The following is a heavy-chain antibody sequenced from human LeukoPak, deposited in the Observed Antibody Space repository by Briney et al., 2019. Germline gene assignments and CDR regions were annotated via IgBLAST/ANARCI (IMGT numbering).Heavy chain of an antibody. J-gene: IGHJ6*02. CDR3: AKRGAVAGTLSYYAMDV. CDR2: VWYDGATQ. Sequence: GGSLRLSCAASGFTFSNYGMHWVRQAPGKGLEWVAIVWYDGATQYYIDSVRGRFTISRDNSKNTLYLQMDSLRAEDTAVYYCAKRGAVAGTLSYYAMDVWGQGTTVTVS. CDR1: GFTFSNYG. V-gene: IGHV3-33*06. D-gene: IGHD6-19*01.